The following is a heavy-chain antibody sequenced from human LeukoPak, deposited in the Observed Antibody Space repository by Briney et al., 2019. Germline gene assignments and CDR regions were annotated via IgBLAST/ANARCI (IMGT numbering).Heavy chain of an antibody. D-gene: IGHD3-22*01. Sequence: GGSLRLSCAASGFTFSSYGMHWVRQAPGKGLEWVAVISYDGSNKYYADSVKGRFTISRDNSKNTLYLQMNSLRAEDTAVYYCARSMGSGHYYVADYWGQGTLVTVSS. CDR3: ARSMGSGHYYVADY. J-gene: IGHJ4*02. CDR2: ISYDGSNK. V-gene: IGHV3-30*03. CDR1: GFTFSSYG.